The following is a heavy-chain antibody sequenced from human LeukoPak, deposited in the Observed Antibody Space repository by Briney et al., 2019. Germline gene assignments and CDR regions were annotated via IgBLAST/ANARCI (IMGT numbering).Heavy chain of an antibody. CDR3: ARGSVFGVVTNWFDP. Sequence: SVKVSCKASGGTFSSYAISWVRQAPGQGLEWMGGIIPIFGTANYAQKFQGRVTITTDESTSTAYMELSSLRSEDTAVYYCARGSVFGVVTNWFDPWGQGTLVTVSS. J-gene: IGHJ5*02. CDR1: GGTFSSYA. CDR2: IIPIFGTA. D-gene: IGHD3-3*01. V-gene: IGHV1-69*05.